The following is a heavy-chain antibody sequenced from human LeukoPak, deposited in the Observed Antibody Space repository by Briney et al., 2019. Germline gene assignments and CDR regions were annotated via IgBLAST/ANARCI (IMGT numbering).Heavy chain of an antibody. CDR3: ARGLYYDFWSGYYPFDY. Sequence: PSETLSLTCTVSGGSISSYYWSWIRQPPGKGLEWIGYIYYSGSTNYNPSLKSRVTISVDTSKNQFSLKLSSVTAADTAVYYCARGLYYDFWSGYYPFDYWGQGTLVTVSS. CDR1: GGSISSYY. V-gene: IGHV4-59*12. J-gene: IGHJ4*02. CDR2: IYYSGST. D-gene: IGHD3-3*01.